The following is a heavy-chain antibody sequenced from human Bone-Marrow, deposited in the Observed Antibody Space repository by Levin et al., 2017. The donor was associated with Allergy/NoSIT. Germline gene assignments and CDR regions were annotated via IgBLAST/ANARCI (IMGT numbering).Heavy chain of an antibody. J-gene: IGHJ6*02. V-gene: IGHV1-2*06. CDR1: GYILATYY. Sequence: GASVKVSCQASGYILATYYIHWVRQAPGQGLEWMGRIDPNSGGTNLAQKFQGRVTMTRDTSIGTVYMELSSLRSDDTAVYFCAGASGERSPYPMDVWGPGSTVTVSS. CDR3: AGASGERSPYPMDV. D-gene: IGHD6-25*01. CDR2: IDPNSGGT.